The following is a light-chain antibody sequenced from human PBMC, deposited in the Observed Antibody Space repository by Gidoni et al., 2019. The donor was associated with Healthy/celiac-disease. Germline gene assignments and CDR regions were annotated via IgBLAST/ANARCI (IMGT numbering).Light chain of an antibody. CDR3: QQYGSSLWT. V-gene: IGKV3-20*01. J-gene: IGKJ1*01. CDR1: QSVSSSY. Sequence: EIVLTQSPGPLSLSPGERATLSCRASQSVSSSYLAWYQQKPGQAPRLLIYGASSTATGIPDRFSGSGSGTDFTLTISRLEPEDFAVYYCQQYGSSLWTFGQGTKVEIK. CDR2: GAS.